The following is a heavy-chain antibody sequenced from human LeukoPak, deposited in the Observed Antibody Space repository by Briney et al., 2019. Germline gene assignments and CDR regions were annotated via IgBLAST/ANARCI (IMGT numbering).Heavy chain of an antibody. D-gene: IGHD3-22*01. CDR3: ARHVRNYYDSSGYYQD. V-gene: IGHV4-39*01. Sequence: PETLSLTCTVSGGSISSSNYYWGWIRQSPGKGLEWIGSIYYTGSTYYNPSLKSRVTISVDTSKNQFSLKLGSVTAADTAVYYCARHVRNYYDSSGYYQDWGQGTLVTVSS. J-gene: IGHJ4*02. CDR2: IYYTGST. CDR1: GGSISSSNYY.